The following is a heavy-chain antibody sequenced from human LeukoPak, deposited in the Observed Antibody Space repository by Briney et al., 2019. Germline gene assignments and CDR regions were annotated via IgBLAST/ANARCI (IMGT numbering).Heavy chain of an antibody. CDR2: INAGNGNT. J-gene: IGHJ3*02. Sequence: ASVKVSCKASGYTFTSYAMRWVRQAPGQRLEWMGWINAGNGNTKYSQKFQGRVTITRDTSASTAYMELSSLRSEDTAVYYCARVIGARYCSSTSCPDAFDIWGRGTMVTVSS. D-gene: IGHD2-2*01. CDR3: ARVIGARYCSSTSCPDAFDI. V-gene: IGHV1-3*01. CDR1: GYTFTSYA.